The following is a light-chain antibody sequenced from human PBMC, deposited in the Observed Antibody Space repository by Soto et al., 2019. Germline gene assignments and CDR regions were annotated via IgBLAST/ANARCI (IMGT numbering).Light chain of an antibody. CDR3: QQYGTSPRM. CDR1: QSVSNNY. J-gene: IGKJ1*01. V-gene: IGKV3-20*01. CDR2: GAS. Sequence: EIVLTQSPGTLSLYPGDTAALSCRASQSVSNNYLAWYQQKPGQAPRLLLYGASSRATGIPDRFSGSASGTDFTLTISRLEPEDFAVYYCQQYGTSPRMFGQGTKVEIK.